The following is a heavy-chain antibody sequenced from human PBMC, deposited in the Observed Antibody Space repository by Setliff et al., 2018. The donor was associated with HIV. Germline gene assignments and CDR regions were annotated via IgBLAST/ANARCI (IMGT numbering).Heavy chain of an antibody. CDR1: GGAISTYY. J-gene: IGHJ3*02. D-gene: IGHD3-22*01. CDR2: IYSSGST. Sequence: NPSETLSLTCTVSGGAISTYYWTWIRQPPGKGLEWIGYIYSSGSTHQNPSLKSRVTMSVDTSKNQFSLKLGSVTAADTAVYYCARSEDYYDSSGDAFEIWGQGTMVTVSS. CDR3: ARSEDYYDSSGDAFEI. V-gene: IGHV4-4*09.